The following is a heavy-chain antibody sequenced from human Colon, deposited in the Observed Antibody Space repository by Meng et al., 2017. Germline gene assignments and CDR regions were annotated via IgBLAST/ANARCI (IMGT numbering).Heavy chain of an antibody. CDR3: ASSHNLYLVY. Sequence: VLRVESGGGVVQPGRCPRLSCVASGFNFNTYAMHWVRQAPGKGLEWVAVISSDANYKYYAASVQARFSISRDNSENTVYLQMNSLRPEDMSTYYCASSHNLYLVYWGQGTLVTVSS. V-gene: IGHV3-30*01. D-gene: IGHD1-14*01. CDR1: GFNFNTYA. J-gene: IGHJ4*02. CDR2: ISSDANYK.